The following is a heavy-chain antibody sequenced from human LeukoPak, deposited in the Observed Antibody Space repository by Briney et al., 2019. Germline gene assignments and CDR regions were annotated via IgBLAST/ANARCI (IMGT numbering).Heavy chain of an antibody. CDR2: IYPGDSDT. Sequence: KRGESLKISCKSSGYIYTNYWIAWVRQMPGKGLEWMGIIYPGDSDTRYNPSFRGQVNISADTSISTAYLQWTSLKASDTAMYYCARFRGGAPYLDVWGKGTTVTVSS. CDR1: GYIYTNYW. CDR3: ARFRGGAPYLDV. J-gene: IGHJ6*04. D-gene: IGHD4/OR15-4a*01. V-gene: IGHV5-51*01.